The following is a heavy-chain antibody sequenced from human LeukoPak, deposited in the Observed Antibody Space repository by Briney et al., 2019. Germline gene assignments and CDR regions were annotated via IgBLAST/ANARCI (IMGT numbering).Heavy chain of an antibody. CDR3: AHSSSWYSNGYYFDY. Sequence: ASVKVSCKASGGTFSSYAISWVRQAPGQGLEWMGGIIPIFGTANYAQKFQGRVTITTGESTSTAYMELSSLRSEDTAVYYCAHSSSWYSNGYYFDYWGQGTLVTVSS. CDR1: GGTFSSYA. CDR2: IIPIFGTA. J-gene: IGHJ4*02. D-gene: IGHD6-13*01. V-gene: IGHV1-69*05.